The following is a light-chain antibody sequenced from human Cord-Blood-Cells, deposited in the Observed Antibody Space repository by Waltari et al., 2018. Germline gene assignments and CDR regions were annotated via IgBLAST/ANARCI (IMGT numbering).Light chain of an antibody. CDR1: SGHSSYA. CDR2: LNSDGSH. V-gene: IGLV4-69*01. J-gene: IGLJ3*02. CDR3: QTWGTGIRV. Sequence: QLVLTQSPSASASLGASVKLTCTLSSGHSSYAIAWPQQQPEKGPRYLMKLNSDGSHSKGAGIPDRFSVSSAGAERYLTISSLQSEDEADYYCQTWGTGIRVFGGGTKLTVL.